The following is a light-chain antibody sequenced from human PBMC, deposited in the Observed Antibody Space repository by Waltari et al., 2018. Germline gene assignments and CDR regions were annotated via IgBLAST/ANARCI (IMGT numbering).Light chain of an antibody. CDR1: QSLLNSNGYNY. CDR2: LGS. Sequence: IWMTQSPLSLPVTPGEPPSISCRSSQSLLNSNGYNYLDWYLQKPGQSPHLLIYLGSSRPCGVPERFNGSRSGTDFTLTISRVEAEDVATYYCKQALQTPYTFGQGTKLEIK. J-gene: IGKJ2*01. CDR3: KQALQTPYT. V-gene: IGKV2-28*01.